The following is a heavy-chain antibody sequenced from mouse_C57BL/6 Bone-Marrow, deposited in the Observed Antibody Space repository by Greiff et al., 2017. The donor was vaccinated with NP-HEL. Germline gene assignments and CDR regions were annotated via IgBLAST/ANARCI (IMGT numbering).Heavy chain of an antibody. CDR2: IYPGDGDT. CDR1: GYAFSSYW. D-gene: IGHD3-1*01. Sequence: QVQLQQSVAELVRPGASVKLSCTASGYAFSSYWMNWVKQRPGKGLEWIGQIYPGDGDTNYNGKFKGKATLTADKSSSTAYMQLSSLTSEDSAVYFCASRWGYLAWFAYWGQGTLVTVSA. CDR3: ASRWGYLAWFAY. J-gene: IGHJ3*01. V-gene: IGHV1-80*01.